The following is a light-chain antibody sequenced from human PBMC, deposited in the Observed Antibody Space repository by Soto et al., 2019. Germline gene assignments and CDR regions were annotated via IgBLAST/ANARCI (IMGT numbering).Light chain of an antibody. CDR1: QSVSSY. J-gene: IGKJ1*01. CDR3: QQRSNWRT. Sequence: EIVLTQSPATLSLSPGERATLYCRASQSVSSYLAWYQQKPGQAPRLLIFDASNRATGIPARFSGSGSGRDFTLTISSLEPEDFAVYYCQQRSNWRTFGQGTKV. CDR2: DAS. V-gene: IGKV3-11*02.